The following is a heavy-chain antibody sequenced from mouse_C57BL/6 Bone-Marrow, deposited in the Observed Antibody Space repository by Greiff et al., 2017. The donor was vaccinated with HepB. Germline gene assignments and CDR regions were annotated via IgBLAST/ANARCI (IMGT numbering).Heavy chain of an antibody. J-gene: IGHJ4*01. CDR1: GYTFTSYW. V-gene: IGHV1-61*01. Sequence: QVQLQQPGAELVRPGSSVKLSCKASGYTFTSYWMDWVKQRPGQGLEWIGNIYPSDSETHYNQKFKDKATLTVDKSSSTAYMQLSSLTSEDSAVYYCSSNYGGVGTMDYWGQGTSVTVSS. D-gene: IGHD1-1*01. CDR3: SSNYGGVGTMDY. CDR2: IYPSDSET.